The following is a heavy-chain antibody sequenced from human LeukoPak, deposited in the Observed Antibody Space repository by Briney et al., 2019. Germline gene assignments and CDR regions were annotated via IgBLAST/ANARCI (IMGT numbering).Heavy chain of an antibody. CDR2: IYYSGST. D-gene: IGHD3-9*01. CDR3: ARNKYDLLTGRLDAFDI. CDR1: AGSISNNNYY. V-gene: IGHV4-31*03. Sequence: TLSLTCTVSAGSISNNNYYWSWIRQHPGKGLEWIGYIYYSGSTYYNPSLKSRAAISVDTSKNQFSLILSSVTAADTAVYYCARNKYDLLTGRLDAFDIWGQGTMVTVSS. J-gene: IGHJ3*02.